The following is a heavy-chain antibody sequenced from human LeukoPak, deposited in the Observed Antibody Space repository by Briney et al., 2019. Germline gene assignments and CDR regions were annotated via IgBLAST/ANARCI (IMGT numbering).Heavy chain of an antibody. Sequence: SETLSLTCAVYGGSFSGYYWSWIRQPPGMGLEWIGEINHSGSTNYNPSLKSRVTISVDTSKNQFSLNLSSVTAADTAVYYCARVSGSGSYSDYWGQGTLVTVSS. J-gene: IGHJ4*02. V-gene: IGHV4-34*01. CDR1: GGSFSGYY. CDR3: ARVSGSGSYSDY. CDR2: INHSGST. D-gene: IGHD3-10*01.